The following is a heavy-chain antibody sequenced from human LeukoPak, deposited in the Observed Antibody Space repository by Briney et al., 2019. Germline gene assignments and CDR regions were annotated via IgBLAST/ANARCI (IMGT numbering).Heavy chain of an antibody. Sequence: GASVKVSCKASGYTFTSYGVSWVRQAPGQGLEWMGWISTWDGDTNYAQNFQGRVTLTTDTSTTTAYMEVTSLRSDDTAVYYCARISYGAVAGPNDYWGQGTLVTVSS. V-gene: IGHV1-18*01. D-gene: IGHD6-19*01. CDR1: GYTFTSYG. CDR2: ISTWDGDT. CDR3: ARISYGAVAGPNDY. J-gene: IGHJ4*02.